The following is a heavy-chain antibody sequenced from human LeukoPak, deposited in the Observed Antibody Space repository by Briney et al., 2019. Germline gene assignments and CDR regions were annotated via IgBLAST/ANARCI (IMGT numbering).Heavy chain of an antibody. J-gene: IGHJ4*02. Sequence: GGSLRLSCAASGFTFSGYAMHWVRQAPGKGLEWVAVLSYDGSNKYYADSVKGRFTISRDNSKDTLYLQMNSLRAEDTAVYYCARDRLLDYWGQGTLVTVSS. V-gene: IGHV3-30*04. D-gene: IGHD5-18*01. CDR3: ARDRLLDY. CDR1: GFTFSGYA. CDR2: LSYDGSNK.